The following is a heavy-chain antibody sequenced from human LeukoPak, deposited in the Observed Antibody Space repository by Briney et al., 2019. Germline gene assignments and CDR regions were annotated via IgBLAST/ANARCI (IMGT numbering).Heavy chain of an antibody. CDR2: IYTSGST. D-gene: IGHD4-17*01. CDR1: GGSISSYY. CDR3: AKLTTAGPSVDY. V-gene: IGHV4-4*07. Sequence: SETLSLTCTVSGGSISSYYWSWIRQPAGKGLEWIGRIYTSGSTNYNPSLKSRVTMSVDTSKNQFSLKLSSVTAADTAVYYCAKLTTAGPSVDYWGQGTLVTVSS. J-gene: IGHJ4*02.